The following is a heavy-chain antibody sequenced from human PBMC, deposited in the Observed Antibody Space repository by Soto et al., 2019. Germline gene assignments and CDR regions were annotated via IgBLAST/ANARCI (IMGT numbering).Heavy chain of an antibody. D-gene: IGHD2-2*01. CDR3: ARVGAYCVSTSCHDY. CDR2: ISAYNGTT. J-gene: IGHJ4*02. V-gene: IGHV1-18*01. Sequence: QVQLVQSGAEVKKPGASVKVSCKASGYTFTNYGISWVRQAPGQGLEWMGWISAYNGTTDYAQKLQGRVTMTTDTSTSTAYMELRSLRSDDTAVYYCARVGAYCVSTSCHDYWGQGTLVTVSS. CDR1: GYTFTNYG.